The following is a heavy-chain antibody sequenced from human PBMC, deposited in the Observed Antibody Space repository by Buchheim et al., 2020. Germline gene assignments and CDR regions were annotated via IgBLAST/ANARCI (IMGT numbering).Heavy chain of an antibody. J-gene: IGHJ6*02. Sequence: QVQLVQSGAEVKKPGSSAKVSCKASGGTFSNYDFSWVRQAPGQGPEWMGGIIPMFGTANYAQKFQGRVTITADESTSTAYMELSSLRSEDTAVYYCASPSSVLRYFDWLLVNGMDVWGQGTT. V-gene: IGHV1-69*01. CDR1: GGTFSNYD. D-gene: IGHD3-9*01. CDR3: ASPSSVLRYFDWLLVNGMDV. CDR2: IIPMFGTA.